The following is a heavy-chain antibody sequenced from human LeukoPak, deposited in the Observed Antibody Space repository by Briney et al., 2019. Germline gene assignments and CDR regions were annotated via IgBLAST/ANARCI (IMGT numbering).Heavy chain of an antibody. Sequence: ASVKVSCKASGYTSTSYYMHWVRQAPGQGLEWMGIINPSGGSTSYAQKFQGRVTMTRDTSTSTVYLELSSLRSEDTAVYYCAREHGSGSYYTEWGQGTLVTVSS. CDR2: INPSGGST. CDR1: GYTSTSYY. J-gene: IGHJ4*02. D-gene: IGHD3-10*01. CDR3: AREHGSGSYYTE. V-gene: IGHV1-46*01.